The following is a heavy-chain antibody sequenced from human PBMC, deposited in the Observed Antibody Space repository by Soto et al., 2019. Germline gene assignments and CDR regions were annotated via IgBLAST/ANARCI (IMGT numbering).Heavy chain of an antibody. J-gene: IGHJ5*02. V-gene: IGHV3-33*01. Sequence: GGSLRLSCAASGFTFSSYGMHWVRQAPGKGLEWVAVIWYDGSNKYYADSVKGRFTISRDNSKNTLYLQMNSLRAEDTAVYYCARDDGYCSGGSCPNWFDPWGQGTLVTVSS. CDR1: GFTFSSYG. CDR3: ARDDGYCSGGSCPNWFDP. D-gene: IGHD2-15*01. CDR2: IWYDGSNK.